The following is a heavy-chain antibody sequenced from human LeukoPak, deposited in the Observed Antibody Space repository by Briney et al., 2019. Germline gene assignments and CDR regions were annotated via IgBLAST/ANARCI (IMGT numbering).Heavy chain of an antibody. V-gene: IGHV1-69*13. J-gene: IGHJ6*03. Sequence: ASVKVSCKAAGGSFSTHAIIWVRQAPGQGLEWMGGIIPVLGTTNSAQRFQDRLSLTADESTGTASMELTSLRPEDSAVYYCGASTVTVTYCYMAVWGKGTTITVSS. CDR3: GASTVTVTYCYMAV. CDR2: IIPVLGTT. CDR1: GGSFSTHA. D-gene: IGHD2-21*02.